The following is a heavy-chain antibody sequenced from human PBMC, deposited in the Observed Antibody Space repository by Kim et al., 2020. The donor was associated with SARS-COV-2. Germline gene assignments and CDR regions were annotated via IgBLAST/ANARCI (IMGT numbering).Heavy chain of an antibody. J-gene: IGHJ4*02. CDR3: ARLPYYYDSSGRYLDY. V-gene: IGHV4-39*01. D-gene: IGHD3-22*01. Sequence: LKSRVTISVETSKNQFSLKLSSVTAADTAVYYCARLPYYYDSSGRYLDYWGQGTLVTVSS.